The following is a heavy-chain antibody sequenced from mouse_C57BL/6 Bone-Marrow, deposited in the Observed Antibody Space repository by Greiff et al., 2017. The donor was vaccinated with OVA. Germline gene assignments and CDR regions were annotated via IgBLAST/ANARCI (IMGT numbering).Heavy chain of an antibody. D-gene: IGHD3-3*01. J-gene: IGHJ2*01. Sequence: VQLQQSGAELARPGASVKLSCKASGYTFTSYGISWVKQRTGQGLEWIGEIYPRSGNTYYNEKFKGKATMTADNSSSTAYMELRSLTSEDSAVYFCARSRRNYFDYWGQGTTLTVSS. CDR2: IYPRSGNT. CDR3: ARSRRNYFDY. CDR1: GYTFTSYG. V-gene: IGHV1-81*01.